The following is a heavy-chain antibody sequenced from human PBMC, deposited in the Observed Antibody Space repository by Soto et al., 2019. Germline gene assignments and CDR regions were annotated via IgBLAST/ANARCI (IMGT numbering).Heavy chain of an antibody. D-gene: IGHD1-1*01. CDR1: GYTFTTYY. CDR3: ARGRPYNRYGDDAFDI. J-gene: IGHJ3*02. Sequence: ASVKVSCKASGYTFTTYYIHWVRQAPGQGFEWMGIIDPSGGSTSYAQKFQGRVTMTRDTSTSTVYMELSRLRSEDTAVYYCARGRPYNRYGDDAFDIWGQGAMVTV. V-gene: IGHV1-46*03. CDR2: IDPSGGST.